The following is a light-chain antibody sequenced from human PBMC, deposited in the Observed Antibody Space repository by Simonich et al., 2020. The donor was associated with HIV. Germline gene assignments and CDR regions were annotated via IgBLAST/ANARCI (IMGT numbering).Light chain of an antibody. V-gene: IGKV3-15*01. CDR1: QSVSSN. Sequence: IVMTQSPATLSVSPGERATLSCRASQSVSSNLAWYQQKPGQAPRLLIVDASTRATGVPAKFSGSGSGTEFTLTISSIQSEDFAVYYCQQYNNRPLTFGGGTKVEIK. J-gene: IGKJ4*01. CDR3: QQYNNRPLT. CDR2: DAS.